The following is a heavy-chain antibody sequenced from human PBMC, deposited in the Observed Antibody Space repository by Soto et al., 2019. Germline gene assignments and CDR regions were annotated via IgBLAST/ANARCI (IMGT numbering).Heavy chain of an antibody. CDR1: GFTFSSYA. J-gene: IGHJ6*03. D-gene: IGHD4-17*01. CDR3: AKGSAGDYGDYERKAYYYMDV. Sequence: GGSLRLSCAASGFTFSSYAMSWVRQAPGKGLEWVSAISGSGGSTYYADSVKGRFTISRDNSKNTLYLQMNSLRAEDTAVYYCAKGSAGDYGDYERKAYYYMDVWGKGTTVTVSS. CDR2: ISGSGGST. V-gene: IGHV3-23*01.